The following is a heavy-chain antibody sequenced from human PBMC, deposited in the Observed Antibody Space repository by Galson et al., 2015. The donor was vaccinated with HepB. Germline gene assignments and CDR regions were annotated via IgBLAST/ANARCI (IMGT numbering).Heavy chain of an antibody. CDR1: GNSFTSHE. Sequence: SVKVSCKASGNSFTSHEISWVRQASGQGLEWMGWVNPNNGDAGYAQKFEGRVTMTRNTSISTAYMELSSLRPEDTAVYYCARLFQKWFTSWDYYFYMDVWGKGTPVTVSS. CDR3: ARLFQKWFTSWDYYFYMDV. V-gene: IGHV1-8*01. J-gene: IGHJ6*03. CDR2: VNPNNGDA. D-gene: IGHD3-22*01.